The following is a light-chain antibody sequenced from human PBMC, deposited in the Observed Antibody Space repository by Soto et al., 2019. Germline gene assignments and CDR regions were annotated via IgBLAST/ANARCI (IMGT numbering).Light chain of an antibody. CDR3: QQYGWSPLT. J-gene: IGKJ4*01. Sequence: EIVLTQSPGTLSLSPGERATLSCRASQSTRRNYLAWYQQKPGQGPRLLIYGESRRATGIPDRFSGSGSRTDFTLTISRLEPEDLAVYHCQQYGWSPLTFGGGTQVDIK. CDR1: QSTRRNY. V-gene: IGKV3-20*01. CDR2: GES.